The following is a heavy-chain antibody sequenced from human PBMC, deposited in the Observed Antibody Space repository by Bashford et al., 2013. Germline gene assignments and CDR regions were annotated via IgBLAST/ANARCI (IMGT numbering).Heavy chain of an antibody. Sequence: VRQAPGKGLEWVANIKQDGSEKYSVDSEKGRFTISRDNAKNSVYLQMNSLRTEDTAVYYCARGVYAFDIWGQGTMVTVSS. J-gene: IGHJ3*02. D-gene: IGHD2-8*01. CDR2: IKQDGSEK. V-gene: IGHV3-7*01. CDR3: ARGVYAFDI.